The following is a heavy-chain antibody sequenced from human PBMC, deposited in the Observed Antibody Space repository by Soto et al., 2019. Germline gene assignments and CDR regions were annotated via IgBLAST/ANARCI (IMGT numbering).Heavy chain of an antibody. CDR1: GGTFSIYG. Sequence: SMKVSCKTAGGTFSIYGFSWVRQAPGQGPEWIGGIIPILTTPNYAQKFHGRVTIVADESTTTVYMELSSLKSEDTAVYYCATSVGIAPTGEDGMDVWG. D-gene: IGHD7-27*01. CDR3: ATSVGIAPTGEDGMDV. CDR2: IIPILTTP. V-gene: IGHV1-69*13. J-gene: IGHJ6*02.